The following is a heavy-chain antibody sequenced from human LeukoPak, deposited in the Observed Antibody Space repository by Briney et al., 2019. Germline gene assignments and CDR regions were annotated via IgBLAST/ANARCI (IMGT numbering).Heavy chain of an antibody. V-gene: IGHV1-69*06. CDR1: GGTFSSYA. Sequence: SVKVSCKASGGTFSSYAISWVRQAPGQGLEWMGGIIPIFGTANYARKFQGRVTITADKSTSTAYMELSSLRSEDTAVYYCASFGYSSSWTPPCYWGQGTLVTVSS. CDR3: ASFGYSSSWTPPCY. J-gene: IGHJ4*02. CDR2: IIPIFGTA. D-gene: IGHD6-13*01.